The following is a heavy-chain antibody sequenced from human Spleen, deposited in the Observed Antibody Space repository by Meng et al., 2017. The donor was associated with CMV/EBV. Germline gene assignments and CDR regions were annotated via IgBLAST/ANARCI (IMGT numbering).Heavy chain of an antibody. CDR2: MNPNSGNT. V-gene: IGHV1-8*01. CDR1: GYTFTSYD. D-gene: IGHD2-2*02. Sequence: ASVKVSCKASGYTFTSYDINWVRQATGQGLEWMGWMNPNSGNTGYAQKFQGRVTMTRNTSIRTAYMELSSLRSEDTAVYYCARDRCSSTSCYTPYYYYGMDVWGQGTTVTVSS. CDR3: ARDRCSSTSCYTPYYYYGMDV. J-gene: IGHJ6*02.